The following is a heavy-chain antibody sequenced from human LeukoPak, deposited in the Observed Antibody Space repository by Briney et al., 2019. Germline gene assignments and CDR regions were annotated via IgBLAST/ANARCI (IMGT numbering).Heavy chain of an antibody. CDR3: TDDLHYFASD. V-gene: IGHV3-15*01. Sequence: GGSLRLSCAASGFTFSDAWMSWVRQAPGKGLEWVGRIKRKIDGGGTADYAAPVKGRFTISRDDSKNTLFLQMNSLETEDTGVYYCTDDLHYFASDWGQGTLVTVSS. D-gene: IGHD3-10*01. CDR2: IKRKIDGGGTA. CDR1: GFTFSDAW. J-gene: IGHJ4*02.